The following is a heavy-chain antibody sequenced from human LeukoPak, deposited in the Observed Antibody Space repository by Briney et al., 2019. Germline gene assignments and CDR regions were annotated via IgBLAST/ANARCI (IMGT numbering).Heavy chain of an antibody. CDR2: IYHSGST. CDR3: ARDRDGYTLPDY. J-gene: IGHJ4*02. V-gene: IGHV4-30-2*01. D-gene: IGHD5-24*01. CDR1: GGSISSGGYS. Sequence: PSQTLSLTCTVSGGSISSGGYSWSWIRQPPGKGLEWIGYIYHSGSTYYNPSLKSRVTISVDRSKNQFSLKLSSVTAADTAVYYCARDRDGYTLPDYWGQGTLVTVSS.